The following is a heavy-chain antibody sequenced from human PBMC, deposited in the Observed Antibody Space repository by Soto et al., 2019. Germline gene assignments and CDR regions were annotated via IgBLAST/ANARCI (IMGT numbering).Heavy chain of an antibody. V-gene: IGHV1-69*04. CDR1: GGTFSSYT. CDR2: IIPILGIA. CDR3: ARDSQVGGYAFDY. D-gene: IGHD6-25*01. Sequence: GASVKVSCKASGGTFSSYTISWVRQAPGQGLEWMGRIIPILGIANYAQKFQGRVTITADKSTSTAYMELSSLRSEDTAVYYCARDSQVGGYAFDYWGQGTLVTVSS. J-gene: IGHJ4*02.